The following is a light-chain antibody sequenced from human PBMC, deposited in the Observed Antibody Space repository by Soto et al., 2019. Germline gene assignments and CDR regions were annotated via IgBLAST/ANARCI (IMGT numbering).Light chain of an antibody. CDR1: QGIRND. CDR3: LQDYNYPWT. J-gene: IGKJ1*01. Sequence: AIQMTKSSSSLSASVGDRVTLTCRASQGIRNDLGWYQQKPGKAPKLLIYAASSLQSGVPSRFSGSGSGTDFTLTISSLQPEDFATYYCLQDYNYPWTVGQGTKVAIK. CDR2: AAS. V-gene: IGKV1-6*01.